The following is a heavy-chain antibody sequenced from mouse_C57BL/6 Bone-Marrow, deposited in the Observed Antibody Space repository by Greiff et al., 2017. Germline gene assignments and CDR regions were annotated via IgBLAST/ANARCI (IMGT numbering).Heavy chain of an antibody. CDR2: IYPRSGST. CDR3: ASCCVSTYGGAMDY. Sequence: VQLQQSGAELVKPGASVKLSCKASGYTFTSYWISWVKQSPGQGLEWIGEIYPRSGSTNYNEKFKGKATLTVDTSSSTAYMELSSLTSEDSAVYFCASCCVSTYGGAMDYWGQGTSVTVSS. D-gene: IGHD5-1*01. V-gene: IGHV1-81*01. J-gene: IGHJ4*01. CDR1: GYTFTSYW.